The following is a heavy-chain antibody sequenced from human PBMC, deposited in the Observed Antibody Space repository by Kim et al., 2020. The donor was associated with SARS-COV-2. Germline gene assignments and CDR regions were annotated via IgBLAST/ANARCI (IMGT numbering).Heavy chain of an antibody. CDR2: INDRGRI. CDR1: GESLSDYY. Sequence: SETLSLTCVVYGESLSDYYWSWVRQPPGKGLEWIGDINDRGRIRYSPSLKSRVNISVETSNHHLSLKVTSVTAADTAVYYCAREGRKYNYGYSYSSYYIDVWGKGTTVTVSS. CDR3: AREGRKYNYGYSYSSYYIDV. D-gene: IGHD5-18*01. V-gene: IGHV4-34*01. J-gene: IGHJ6*03.